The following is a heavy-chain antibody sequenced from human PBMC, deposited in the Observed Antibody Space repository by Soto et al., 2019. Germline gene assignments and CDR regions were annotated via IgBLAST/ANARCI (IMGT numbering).Heavy chain of an antibody. CDR3: ARKLRFLEWLSDSPHYYYYGMDV. J-gene: IGHJ6*02. CDR2: FHPSVSYT. D-gene: IGHD3-3*01. Sequence: GESLKISCKGSGYSFTSYYITWVRQMPGKGLEWMRSFHPSVSYTNYSPSFQGHVTISADKSISTAYLQWSSLKASDTAVYYCARKLRFLEWLSDSPHYYYYGMDVWGQGTTVTVSS. CDR1: GYSFTSYY. V-gene: IGHV5-10-1*01.